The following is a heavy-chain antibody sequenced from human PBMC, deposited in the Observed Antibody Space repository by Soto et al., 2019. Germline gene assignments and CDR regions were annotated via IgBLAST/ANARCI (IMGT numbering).Heavy chain of an antibody. V-gene: IGHV4-34*01. CDR3: ARFYYYYYGMDV. J-gene: IGHJ6*02. CDR1: GGSFSGYY. Sequence: SETLSLTCAVYGGSFSGYYWSWIRQPPGKGLEWIGEINHSGSTNYNPSLKSRVTISVDTSKNQFSLKLSSVTAADTAVYYCARFYYYYYGMDVWGQGTTVTVSS. CDR2: INHSGST.